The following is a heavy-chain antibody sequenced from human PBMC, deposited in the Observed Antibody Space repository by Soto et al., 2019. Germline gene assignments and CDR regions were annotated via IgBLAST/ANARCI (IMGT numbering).Heavy chain of an antibody. CDR2: IVPIYRTA. J-gene: IGHJ4*02. CDR3: VRDSGAKVSSG. V-gene: IGHV1-69*01. D-gene: IGHD6-25*01. CDR1: GGTFSSYR. Sequence: QVQLVQSGAEVRKTGSSVKVSCRASGGTFSSYRFNWVRQAPGQGLEWMGGIVPIYRTADYPVDFQDRVTITADESARTVYLEVRSLKPRDTAVYYCVRDSGAKVSSGWGQGPLVTVAS.